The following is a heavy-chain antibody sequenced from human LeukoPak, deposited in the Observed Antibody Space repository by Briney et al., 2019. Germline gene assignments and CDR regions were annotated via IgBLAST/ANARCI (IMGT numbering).Heavy chain of an antibody. CDR1: GYSLSSGYY. Sequence: SETLSLTCTVSGYSLSSGYYWGWIRQPPGKGLEWIGSVDHSGGTYYNPSLRSRVSISVDTSKNQFSLKLSSVTAADTAVYSCAGFTFFRGVITFDFWGQGTLVTVSS. J-gene: IGHJ4*02. CDR3: AGFTFFRGVITFDF. D-gene: IGHD3-10*01. V-gene: IGHV4-38-2*02. CDR2: VDHSGGT.